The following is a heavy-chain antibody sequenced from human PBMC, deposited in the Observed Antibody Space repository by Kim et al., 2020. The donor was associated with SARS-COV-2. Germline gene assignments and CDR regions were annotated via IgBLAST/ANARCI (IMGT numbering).Heavy chain of an antibody. Sequence: GGSLRLSCAASGFTVSSNYMSWVRQAPGKRLEWVSVIYSGGSTYYADSVKGRFTISRDNSKNTLYLQMNSLRAEDTAVYYCARSPQTYYDILTGYFGHYFDYWGQGTLVTVSS. D-gene: IGHD3-9*01. CDR1: GFTVSSNY. V-gene: IGHV3-66*01. CDR2: IYSGGST. CDR3: ARSPQTYYDILTGYFGHYFDY. J-gene: IGHJ4*02.